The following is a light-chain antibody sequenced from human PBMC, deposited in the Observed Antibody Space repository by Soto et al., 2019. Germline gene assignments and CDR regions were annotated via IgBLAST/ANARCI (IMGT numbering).Light chain of an antibody. V-gene: IGLV3-21*04. J-gene: IGLJ2*01. CDR2: YDT. CDR3: HVWDSSRDHPL. Sequence: SYELTQPPSVSVAPGKTARITCGGINIGSKHVHWYQQKPGQAPVLVIYYDTDRPSGIPERFSGSNSGNTATLTISRVEAGDEADYYCHVWDSSRDHPLFGGGTKLTVL. CDR1: NIGSKH.